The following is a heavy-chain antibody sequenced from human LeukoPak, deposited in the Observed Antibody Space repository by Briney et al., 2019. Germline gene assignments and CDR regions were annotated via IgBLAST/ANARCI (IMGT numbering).Heavy chain of an antibody. Sequence: GGSLRLSCTASGFTFSSYSLDWVRQAPGKGLEWVSFIDSSSNYVYYTDSVKGRFTISRGNAKNSLYLQMSSLRAEDTAVYYCAREVPAGGQLQEAFDIWGQGTMVTVSS. D-gene: IGHD2-2*01. J-gene: IGHJ3*02. CDR1: GFTFSSYS. CDR3: AREVPAGGQLQEAFDI. CDR2: IDSSSNYV. V-gene: IGHV3-21*01.